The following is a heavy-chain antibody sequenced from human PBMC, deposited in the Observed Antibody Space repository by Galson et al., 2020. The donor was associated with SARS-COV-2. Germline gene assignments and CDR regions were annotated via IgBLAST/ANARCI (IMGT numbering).Heavy chain of an antibody. V-gene: IGHV3-49*04. CDR3: ARKIIAVAVAFDI. Sequence: TGGSLRLSCTASGFTFGDYAMGWVRQAPGKGLEWVNFIRSKTYGGTTEYAASVKGRFTISRDDSKSVAYLQMNSLKTEDTAVYYCARKIIAVAVAFDIWGQGTMVTVSS. D-gene: IGHD6-19*01. J-gene: IGHJ3*02. CDR2: IRSKTYGGTT. CDR1: GFTFGDYA.